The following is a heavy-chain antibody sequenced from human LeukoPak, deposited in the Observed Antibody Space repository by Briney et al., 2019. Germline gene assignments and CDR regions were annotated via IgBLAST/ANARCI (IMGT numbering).Heavy chain of an antibody. V-gene: IGHV3-48*03. D-gene: IGHD3-10*02. Sequence: SGGSLRLSCAASGFTLSSYEMNWLRHSTGQGLEWVSYISSSSSTIYYADSVRGRFNISRDNAKNSLYLQMYSLGAEDTAVYYCAELGITMIGGVWGKGTTVTISS. CDR2: ISSSSSTI. J-gene: IGHJ6*04. CDR1: GFTLSSYE. CDR3: AELGITMIGGV.